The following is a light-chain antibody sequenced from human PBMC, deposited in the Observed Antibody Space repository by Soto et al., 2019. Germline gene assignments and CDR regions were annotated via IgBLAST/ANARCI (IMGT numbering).Light chain of an antibody. CDR1: SSDIGGYNY. CDR3: ASYASSNTVL. J-gene: IGLJ2*01. V-gene: IGLV2-14*03. CDR2: DVS. Sequence: QSALTQPASVSGSPGQSITISCTGTSSDIGGYNYVSWYQQHPGKAPKLMIYDVSDRPSGVSNRFSGSKSGNTASLTISGIQAEDEADYYCASYASSNTVLFGGGTQLTVL.